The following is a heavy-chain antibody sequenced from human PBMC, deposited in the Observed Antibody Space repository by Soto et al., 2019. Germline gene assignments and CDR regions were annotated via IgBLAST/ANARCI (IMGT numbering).Heavy chain of an antibody. V-gene: IGHV3-7*04. CDR2: TNQDGSEK. CDR3: SGGVGDAF. D-gene: IGHD1-26*01. J-gene: IGHJ4*02. Sequence: EVHLVESGGGLVQTGGSLRLSCAISESTVRRDWMNWVRQAPGKGLEWVAHTNQDGSEKYYVDSVKGRFTITRDNAKNKLYGQMNSLRVGDTAMYYCSGGVGDAFWGQGTLVTVSS. CDR1: ESTVRRDW.